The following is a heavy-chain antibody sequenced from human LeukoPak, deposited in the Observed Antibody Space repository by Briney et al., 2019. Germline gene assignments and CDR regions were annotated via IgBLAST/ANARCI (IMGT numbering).Heavy chain of an antibody. D-gene: IGHD1-26*01. Sequence: QPGGSLRLSCAGSGFTFSSFWFHWVRQGAGKGLVWVSRINEDGSRTDYADSVQGRFNIFRDNAKKTLYLQMNSLSVEDTGVYYCARSMSGRNDFWGQGTLVTVSS. V-gene: IGHV3-74*01. CDR1: GFTFSSFW. CDR3: ARSMSGRNDF. J-gene: IGHJ4*02. CDR2: INEDGSRT.